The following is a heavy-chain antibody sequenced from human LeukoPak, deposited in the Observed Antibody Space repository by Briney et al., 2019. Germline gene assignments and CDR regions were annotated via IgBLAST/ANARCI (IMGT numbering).Heavy chain of an antibody. V-gene: IGHV5-51*01. D-gene: IGHD1-26*01. Sequence: GESRQSSYQGSGYGFNSDWIGWARARPGKGRGWRGSIYPGDSYARYTPSFQGHVTISADTSITTAYLQCSSLNASATAMYYCARRPDLYSGSYYPFDYWGQGTLVTVSS. J-gene: IGHJ4*02. CDR3: ARRPDLYSGSYYPFDY. CDR2: IYPGDSYA. CDR1: GYGFNSDW.